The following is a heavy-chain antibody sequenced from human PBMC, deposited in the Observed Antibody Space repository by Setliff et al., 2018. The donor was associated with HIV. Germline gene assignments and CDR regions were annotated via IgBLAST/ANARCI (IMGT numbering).Heavy chain of an antibody. Sequence: GASVKVSCKASGYTFTSYGINWVRQAPGQGLEWMGRINAFNGKTDYSQKFQGRITVTPETSTSTAYMELTSLRSDDTAVYYCARRAWFGDYPYYYYAMDVWGQGTTVTVSS. J-gene: IGHJ6*02. V-gene: IGHV1-18*01. D-gene: IGHD3-10*01. CDR1: GYTFTSYG. CDR2: INAFNGKT. CDR3: ARRAWFGDYPYYYYAMDV.